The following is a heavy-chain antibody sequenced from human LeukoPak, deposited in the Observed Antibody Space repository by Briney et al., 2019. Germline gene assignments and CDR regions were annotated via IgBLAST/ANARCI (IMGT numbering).Heavy chain of an antibody. CDR1: GYTFTSYY. CDR3: ARAIKWELRWDHAFDI. D-gene: IGHD1-26*01. Sequence: PVASVKVSCKASGYTFTSYYMHWVRQAPGQGLEWMGIINPSGGSTSYAQKLQGRVTMTRDMSTSTVYMELSSLRSEDTAVYYCARAIKWELRWDHAFDIWGQGTMVTVSS. V-gene: IGHV1-46*01. J-gene: IGHJ3*02. CDR2: INPSGGST.